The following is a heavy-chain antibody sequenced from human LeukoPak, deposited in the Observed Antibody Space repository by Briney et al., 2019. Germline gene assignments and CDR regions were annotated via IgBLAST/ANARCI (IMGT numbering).Heavy chain of an antibody. D-gene: IGHD4-17*01. Sequence: GGSLRLSCAASGFTVSSNYTSWVRQAPGKGLEWVSVIYSGGSTYYAGSVKGRFTISRDNSKNTLYLQMNSLRAEDTAVYYCARDRDYGRGGIDPWGQGTLVTVSS. CDR1: GFTVSSNY. V-gene: IGHV3-53*01. CDR3: ARDRDYGRGGIDP. J-gene: IGHJ5*02. CDR2: IYSGGST.